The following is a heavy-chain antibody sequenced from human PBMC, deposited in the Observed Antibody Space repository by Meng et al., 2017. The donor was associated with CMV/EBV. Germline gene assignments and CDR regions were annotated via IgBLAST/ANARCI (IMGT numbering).Heavy chain of an antibody. V-gene: IGHV1-69*05. Sequence: SVKVSCKASGGTFSSYAISWVRQAPGQGLEWMGGIIPIFGTANYAQKFQGRVTITTDESTSTAYMELSSLRSEDTAVYYCASFRGSSWDDSGWMNAFDIWGQGTMVTVSS. J-gene: IGHJ3*02. CDR3: ASFRGSSWDDSGWMNAFDI. CDR2: IIPIFGTA. D-gene: IGHD6-13*01. CDR1: GGTFSSYA.